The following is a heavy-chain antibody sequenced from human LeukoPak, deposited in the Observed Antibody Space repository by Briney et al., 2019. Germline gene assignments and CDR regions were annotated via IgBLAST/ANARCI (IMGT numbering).Heavy chain of an antibody. Sequence: PSETLSLTCTVSGGSISSSSYYWGWIRQPPGKGLEWIGSIYYSGSTYYNPSLKSRVTISVDTSKNQFSLKLSSVTAADTAVYYCAREVYYYDSSGYSSNNPDYWGQGTLVTVSS. CDR2: IYYSGST. V-gene: IGHV4-39*07. D-gene: IGHD3-22*01. CDR3: AREVYYYDSSGYSSNNPDY. J-gene: IGHJ4*02. CDR1: GGSISSSSYY.